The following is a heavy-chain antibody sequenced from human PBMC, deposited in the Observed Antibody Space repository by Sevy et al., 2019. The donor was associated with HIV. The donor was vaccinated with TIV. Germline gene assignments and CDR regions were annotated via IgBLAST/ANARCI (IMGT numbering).Heavy chain of an antibody. V-gene: IGHV3-7*01. J-gene: IGHJ4*02. CDR3: ARDVRKYYYDSSGYYRGGRSGGFDY. D-gene: IGHD3-22*01. Sequence: GGSLRLSCAASGFTFSSYWMSWVRQAPGKGLEWVANIKQDGSEKYYVDSVKGRFTISRDNAKNSLYLQMNSLRAEDTAVYYGARDVRKYYYDSSGYYRGGRSGGFDYWGQGTLVTVSS. CDR1: GFTFSSYW. CDR2: IKQDGSEK.